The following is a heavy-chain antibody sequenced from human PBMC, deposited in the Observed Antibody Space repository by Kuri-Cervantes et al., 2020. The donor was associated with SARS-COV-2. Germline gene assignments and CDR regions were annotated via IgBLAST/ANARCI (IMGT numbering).Heavy chain of an antibody. CDR3: ARNTLVDTAMVSL. J-gene: IGHJ2*01. D-gene: IGHD5-18*01. V-gene: IGHV4-34*01. CDR2: INHSGTT. CDR1: GGSLSGYF. Sequence: SETLSLTCSVSGGSLSGYFWSWIRQPPGKGLEWIGEINHSGTTNSNPSLKSRVSISIDTSKNQFSLKLSSVTAADTAVYYCARNTLVDTAMVSLWGRGTLVTVSS.